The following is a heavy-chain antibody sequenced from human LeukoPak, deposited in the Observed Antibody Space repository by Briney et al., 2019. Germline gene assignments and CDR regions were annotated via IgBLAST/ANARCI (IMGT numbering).Heavy chain of an antibody. D-gene: IGHD6-13*01. CDR1: GGTFSSYA. J-gene: IGHJ5*02. CDR3: ARGFRGAAAGTVDP. V-gene: IGHV1-8*03. Sequence: GSSVKVSCKASGGTFSSYAISWVRQASGQGLEWMGWMNPNSGDRGYAQKFQDRVTITRNTPISTAYMELSSLRSEDTAVYYCARGFRGAAAGTVDPWGQGTLVTVSS. CDR2: MNPNSGDR.